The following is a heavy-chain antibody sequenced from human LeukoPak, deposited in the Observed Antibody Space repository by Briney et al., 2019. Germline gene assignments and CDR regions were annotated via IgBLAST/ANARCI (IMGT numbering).Heavy chain of an antibody. CDR1: GFTFSSYW. Sequence: GGSLRLSCAASGFTFSSYWMSWVRQAPGKGLEWVANIKQDGSEKYYVDSVRGRFTISRDNAKNSLYLQMNSLRAEDTAVYYCAGVGFWNGYYRLDTWFDPWGQGTLVTVSS. J-gene: IGHJ5*02. D-gene: IGHD3-3*01. V-gene: IGHV3-7*01. CDR2: IKQDGSEK. CDR3: AGVGFWNGYYRLDTWFDP.